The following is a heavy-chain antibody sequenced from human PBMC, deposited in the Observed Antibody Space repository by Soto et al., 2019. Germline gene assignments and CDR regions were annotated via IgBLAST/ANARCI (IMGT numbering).Heavy chain of an antibody. Sequence: SETLSLTCTVSGGSISSSSYYWGWIHQPPGKGLEWIGSIYYSGSTYYNPSLKSRVTISVDKSKNQFSLKLSSVTAADTAVYYCARLEGLATISYYFDYWGQGTLVTVSS. V-gene: IGHV4-39*01. CDR2: IYYSGST. CDR1: GGSISSSSYY. J-gene: IGHJ4*02. CDR3: ARLEGLATISYYFDY. D-gene: IGHD3-9*01.